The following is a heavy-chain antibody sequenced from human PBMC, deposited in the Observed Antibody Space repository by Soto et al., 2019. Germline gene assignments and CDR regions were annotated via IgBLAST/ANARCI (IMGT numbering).Heavy chain of an antibody. D-gene: IGHD3-3*01. CDR3: ARRDTSGFLRYFDN. CDR2: IVPNIGTV. Sequence: SVKVSCKASGGTLSTFINYPINWVRQAPGQGLEWMGGIVPNIGTVNYAQKFQGRVTITADKSTGTAYMELSNLRSEDSALYYCARRDTSGFLRYFDNWGQGTLVTV. CDR1: GGTLSTFINYP. V-gene: IGHV1-69*06. J-gene: IGHJ4*02.